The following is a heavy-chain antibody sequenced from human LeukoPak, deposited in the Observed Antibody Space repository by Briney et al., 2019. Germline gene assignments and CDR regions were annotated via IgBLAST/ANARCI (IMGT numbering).Heavy chain of an antibody. Sequence: SETLSLTCAVYGGSFNGYYRSWIRQPPGKGLEWIGEINHSGSTNYNPSLKSRVTISVDTSKNQFSLKLSSVTAADTAVYYCASYGRSGSYTNWFDPWGQGTLVTVSS. D-gene: IGHD3-10*01. CDR1: GGSFNGYY. V-gene: IGHV4-34*01. J-gene: IGHJ5*02. CDR2: INHSGST. CDR3: ASYGRSGSYTNWFDP.